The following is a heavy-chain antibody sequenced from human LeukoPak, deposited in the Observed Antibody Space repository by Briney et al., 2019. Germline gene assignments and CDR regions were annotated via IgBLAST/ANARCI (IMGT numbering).Heavy chain of an antibody. CDR3: ATATRKKTVTTDWFDP. CDR1: GYTLTELS. CDR2: FDPEDGET. J-gene: IGHJ5*02. Sequence: GASVKVSCKVSGYTLTELSMHWVRQAPGKGLEWMGGFDPEDGETIYAQKFQGRVTMTEDTSTDTAYMELSSLRSEDTAVYYCATATRKKTVTTDWFDPWGQGTLVTVSS. D-gene: IGHD4-17*01. V-gene: IGHV1-24*01.